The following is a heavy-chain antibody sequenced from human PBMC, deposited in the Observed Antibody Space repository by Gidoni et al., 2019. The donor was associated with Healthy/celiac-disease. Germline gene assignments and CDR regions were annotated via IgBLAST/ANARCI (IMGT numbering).Heavy chain of an antibody. V-gene: IGHV3-15*01. CDR3: TTDPNDSSGYYYAI. CDR2: IKSKTDGGTT. CDR1: GLTFCNAW. J-gene: IGHJ4*02. Sequence: EVQLVESGGGLVKPGGSLRLSCAASGLTFCNAWMSWVRQAPGKGLEWVGLIKSKTDGGTTDYAAPVKGRFTISRDDSKNTLYLQMNSLKTEDTAVYYCTTDPNDSSGYYYAIWGQGTLVTVSS. D-gene: IGHD3-22*01.